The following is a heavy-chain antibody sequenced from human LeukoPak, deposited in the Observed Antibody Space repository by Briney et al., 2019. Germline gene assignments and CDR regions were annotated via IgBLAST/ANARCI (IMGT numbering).Heavy chain of an antibody. CDR1: GFSFGSYA. J-gene: IGHJ4*02. CDR3: TYEGFDY. V-gene: IGHV3-15*01. CDR2: VKTTTDGGTA. D-gene: IGHD3-3*01. Sequence: PGGSLRLSCAASGFSFGSYALSWVRQSPGKGLEWVGRVKTTTDGGTAEHAAPVKGRFTISRDDSKNTMYLQMNSLKIEDTGVYYCTYEGFDYWGQGTLVTVSS.